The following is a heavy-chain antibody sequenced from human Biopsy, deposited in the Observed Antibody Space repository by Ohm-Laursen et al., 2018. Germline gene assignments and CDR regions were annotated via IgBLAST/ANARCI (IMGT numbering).Heavy chain of an antibody. CDR1: GGSFTGHY. CDR3: ARGSNDFGGLYFHR. Sequence: GTLSLTCTVSGGSFTGHYWSWIRQPPGKGLEWIGHISYTGYTSYNASLKSRVTISVDTSRNHFSLRLSSLTAADTAVHYCARGSNDFGGLYFHRWGQGTLLTVSS. D-gene: IGHD4-23*01. J-gene: IGHJ4*02. V-gene: IGHV4-59*11. CDR2: ISYTGYT.